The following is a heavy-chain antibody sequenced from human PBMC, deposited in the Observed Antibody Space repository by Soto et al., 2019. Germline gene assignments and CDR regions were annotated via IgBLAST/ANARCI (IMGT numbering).Heavy chain of an antibody. CDR1: GFDFNTYG. CDR2: ISFDGGNQ. Sequence: QVQLVQSGGGVVQPGRSLRLSCAASGFDFNTYGLHRVRQAPGKGLEWVAGISFDGGNQYYADSVKGRFTISRDKSNNTLFLQMNSLGAEDTATYYCAKDSSITAAGSGGWFDPWGQGTLVIVSS. J-gene: IGHJ5*02. V-gene: IGHV3-30*18. CDR3: AKDSSITAAGSGGWFDP. D-gene: IGHD6-13*01.